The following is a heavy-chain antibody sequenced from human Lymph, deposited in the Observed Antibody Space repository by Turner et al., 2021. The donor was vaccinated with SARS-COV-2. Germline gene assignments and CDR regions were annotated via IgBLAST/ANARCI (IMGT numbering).Heavy chain of an antibody. CDR2: ISGDGGST. Sequence: EVQLVESGGGVVQPGGALSLSCPAPGFTFDDYAMHWVRQAPGKGLEWVSLISGDGGSTYYADSVKGRFTISRDDSKNSLYLQINSLRTEDTALYYCAKEGLSGRRLQFVPYFAYWGQGTLVSVSS. V-gene: IGHV3-43*02. D-gene: IGHD5-12*01. CDR1: GFTFDDYA. J-gene: IGHJ4*02. CDR3: AKEGLSGRRLQFVPYFAY.